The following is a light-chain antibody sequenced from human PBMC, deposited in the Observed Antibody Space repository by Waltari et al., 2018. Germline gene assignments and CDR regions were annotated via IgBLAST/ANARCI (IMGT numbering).Light chain of an antibody. J-gene: IGKJ3*01. CDR3: QQAHTFPPT. Sequence: DIQMTQSPSSVYASVGDRVTITCRASQDIRSWLAWYQQRPGKAPKLLIYGASSLPSGVPSRFXGSGSGTDFTLTISGXQPEDFATYYCQQAHTFPPTFGPGTKVHIQ. V-gene: IGKV1-12*01. CDR1: QDIRSW. CDR2: GAS.